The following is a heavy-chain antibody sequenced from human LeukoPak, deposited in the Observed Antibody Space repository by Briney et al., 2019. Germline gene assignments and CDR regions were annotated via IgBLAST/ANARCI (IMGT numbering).Heavy chain of an antibody. J-gene: IGHJ5*02. D-gene: IGHD5-18*01. Sequence: GASVKVSCKVSGYTLTELSMHWVRQAPGKGLEWMGGFDPEDGETIYAQKFQGRVTMTEDTSTDTAYMELSSLRSEDTAVYYCASVDTAMGNYNWFDPWGQGTLVTVSS. CDR3: ASVDTAMGNYNWFDP. CDR1: GYTLTELS. CDR2: FDPEDGET. V-gene: IGHV1-24*01.